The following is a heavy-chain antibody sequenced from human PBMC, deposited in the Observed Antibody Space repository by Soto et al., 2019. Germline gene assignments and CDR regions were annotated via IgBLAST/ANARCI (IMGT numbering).Heavy chain of an antibody. CDR3: ARGGDFWSGYLSDV. D-gene: IGHD3-3*01. Sequence: SETLCVTWIFSGGSISSYYWSWIRQPPGKGLEWIGYIYYSGSTNYNPSLKSRVTISVDTSKNQFSLKLSSVTAADTAVYYCARGGDFWSGYLSDVWGQGTTVTVSS. V-gene: IGHV4-59*01. CDR1: GGSISSYY. CDR2: IYYSGST. J-gene: IGHJ6*01.